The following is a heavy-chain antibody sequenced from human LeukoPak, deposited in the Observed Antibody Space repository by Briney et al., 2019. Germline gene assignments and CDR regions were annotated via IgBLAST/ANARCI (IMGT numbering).Heavy chain of an antibody. J-gene: IGHJ3*02. D-gene: IGHD2/OR15-2a*01. Sequence: GGSLRLSCAASGFTFSAYGIHWVRQAPGKGLEWVAVIWYDGSNKYYADSVEGRFTISRDNSKNTLYLQMNSLRVEDTAVYYCAVEYNSSPDAFDIWGQGTKVTVSS. CDR1: GFTFSAYG. CDR3: AVEYNSSPDAFDI. CDR2: IWYDGSNK. V-gene: IGHV3-33*01.